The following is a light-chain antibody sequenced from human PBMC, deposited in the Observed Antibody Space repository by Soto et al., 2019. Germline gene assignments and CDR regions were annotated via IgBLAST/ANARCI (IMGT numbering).Light chain of an antibody. CDR1: QDIGNH. J-gene: IGKJ3*01. CDR2: DAS. Sequence: DIQMTQSPSSLSASVGDRVTITCQASQDIGNHLNWYQRKPGKAPRFLIYDASNLETGVPSRFSGSGSGTYFTFTISSLQPEDIATYYCQQYDSLPPFTFGPGTKVDIK. CDR3: QQYDSLPPFT. V-gene: IGKV1-33*01.